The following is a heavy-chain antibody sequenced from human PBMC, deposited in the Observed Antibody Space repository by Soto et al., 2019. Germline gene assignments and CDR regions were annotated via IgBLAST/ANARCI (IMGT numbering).Heavy chain of an antibody. CDR2: LSYRGIT. Sequence: QVQLQESGPGLVKPSQTLSLTCTVSGGSFSSGAYHWSWVRQHPGQGLEWIASLSYRGITYSNPSLKSLLSMSVDTSKNQFSRNLTSVTAADTAVYHCARMSATGTRWFDPWGQGTLVTVSS. D-gene: IGHD6-13*01. CDR1: GGSFSSGAYH. CDR3: ARMSATGTRWFDP. J-gene: IGHJ5*02. V-gene: IGHV4-31*01.